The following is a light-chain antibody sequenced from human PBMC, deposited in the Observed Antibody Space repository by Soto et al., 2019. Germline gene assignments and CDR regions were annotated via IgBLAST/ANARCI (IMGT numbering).Light chain of an antibody. V-gene: IGLV2-14*01. CDR1: SSDVGGYHY. CDR3: SSYTSSSSTRV. CDR2: DVS. J-gene: IGLJ1*01. Sequence: QSALTQPASVSGSPGQSITISCTGTSSDVGGYHYVSWYQQHPGKAPKLMIFDVSNLPSGVSNRFSGSKSGNTASLTISGLQAEDEADYYCSSYTSSSSTRVFGTGTKLTVL.